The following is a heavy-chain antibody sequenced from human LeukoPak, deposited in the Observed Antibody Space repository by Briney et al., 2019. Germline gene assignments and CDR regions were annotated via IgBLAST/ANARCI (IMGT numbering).Heavy chain of an antibody. J-gene: IGHJ4*02. CDR1: GFTVSSNY. CDR2: IYSGGST. Sequence: PGGSLRLPCAASGFTVSSNYMSWVRQAPGEGLEWVSVIYSGGSTYYADSVKGRFTISRDNSKNTLYLQMNSLRAEDTAVYYCASGWFGELTLGYWGQGTLVTVSS. V-gene: IGHV3-66*01. CDR3: ASGWFGELTLGY. D-gene: IGHD3-10*01.